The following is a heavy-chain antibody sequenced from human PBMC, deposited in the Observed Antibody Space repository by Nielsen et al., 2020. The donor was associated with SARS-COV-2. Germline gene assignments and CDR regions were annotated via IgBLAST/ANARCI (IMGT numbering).Heavy chain of an antibody. J-gene: IGHJ6*02. CDR2: ISAYNGNT. CDR3: ARGPLWDYGSGSYEEDYYYYYGMDV. Sequence: ASVKVSCKASGYTFTSYGISWVRQAPGQGLEWMGWISAYNGNTNYAQKLQGRVTMTTDTSTSTAYMELRSLRSDDTAVYYCARGPLWDYGSGSYEEDYYYYYGMDVWGQGTTVTVSS. V-gene: IGHV1-18*01. D-gene: IGHD3-10*01. CDR1: GYTFTSYG.